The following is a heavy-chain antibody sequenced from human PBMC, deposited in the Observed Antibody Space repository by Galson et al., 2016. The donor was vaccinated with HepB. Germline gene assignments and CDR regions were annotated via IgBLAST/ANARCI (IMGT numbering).Heavy chain of an antibody. Sequence: SVKVSCKASGGTFSGHVVTWVRQAPGQGLEWMGGIIPMFGKTHYAQKFQGTVTITADAATSTVYMELSSLRSNDTAVYYCARGRTLTVVAGDWRDPWGQGTLVTVSS. CDR1: GGTFSGHV. D-gene: IGHD3-22*01. CDR2: IIPMFGKT. V-gene: IGHV1-69*13. J-gene: IGHJ5*02. CDR3: ARGRTLTVVAGDWRDP.